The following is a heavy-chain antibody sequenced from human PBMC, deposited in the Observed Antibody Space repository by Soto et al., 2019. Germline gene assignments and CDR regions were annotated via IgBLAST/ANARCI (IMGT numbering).Heavy chain of an antibody. V-gene: IGHV5-10-1*03. J-gene: IGHJ6*01. CDR2: IDPSDSYT. D-gene: IGHD1-1*01. CDR1: GYSFTSYW. Sequence: EVQLVQSGAEVKKPGESLRISCKGSGYSFTSYWISWVRQMPGKGLEWMGRIDPSDSYTNYSPSFQGHVTISADKSISTAYLQWSSLKASDTAMYYCARAKGPRMNVYYYYGMEVWGKGTTVIVSS. CDR3: ARAKGPRMNVYYYYGMEV.